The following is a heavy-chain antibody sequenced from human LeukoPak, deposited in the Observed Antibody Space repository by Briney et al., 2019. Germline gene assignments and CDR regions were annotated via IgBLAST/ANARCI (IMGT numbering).Heavy chain of an antibody. CDR2: IIPIFGTA. CDR1: GGTFSSYA. Sequence: ASVKVSCKASGGTFSSYAISWVRQAPGQGLEWMGGIIPIFGTANYAQKFQGRVTITADKSTSTAYMELSSLRSEDTAVYYCARTHCSSTSCFSSSYGMDVWGKGTTVTVSS. J-gene: IGHJ6*04. CDR3: ARTHCSSTSCFSSSYGMDV. D-gene: IGHD2-2*01. V-gene: IGHV1-69*06.